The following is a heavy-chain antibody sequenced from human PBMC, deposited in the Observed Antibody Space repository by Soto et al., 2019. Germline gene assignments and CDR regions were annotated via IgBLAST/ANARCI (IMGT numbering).Heavy chain of an antibody. V-gene: IGHV4-34*01. CDR1: GGSFSGYY. Sequence: PSETLSLTCAVYGGSFSGYYWSWIRQPPGKGLEWIGEINHSGSTNYNPSLKSRVTMSVDTSKNQFSLNLSSVTAADTAVYYCARDNGLYWGRGTLVTVSS. D-gene: IGHD2-8*01. CDR3: ARDNGLY. J-gene: IGHJ4*02. CDR2: INHSGST.